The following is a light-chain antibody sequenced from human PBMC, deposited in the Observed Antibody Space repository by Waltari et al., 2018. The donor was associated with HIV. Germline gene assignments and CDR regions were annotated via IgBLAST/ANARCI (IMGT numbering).Light chain of an antibody. CDR1: SNNVGYQG. CDR2: WNN. Sequence: QARLTQPPSVSKGLRQTATLTCPGNSNNVGYQGATWLQQHQGNPTNLLTYWNNNRPSGVSEIFFASRSGNTAALTITGLQPDEEADYYCSACDSSLSAWVFGGGTKLTVL. CDR3: SACDSSLSAWV. V-gene: IGLV10-54*04. J-gene: IGLJ3*02.